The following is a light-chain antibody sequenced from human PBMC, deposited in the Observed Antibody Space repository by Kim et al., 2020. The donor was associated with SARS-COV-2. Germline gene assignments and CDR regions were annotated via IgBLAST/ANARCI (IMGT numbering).Light chain of an antibody. CDR2: GAS. V-gene: IGKV3-20*01. CDR3: QQYGSSPRT. CDR1: QSVSSNY. J-gene: IGKJ2*01. Sequence: LSPGERATLSCRASQSVSSNYLAWYQQRPGQAPRLLIYGASTRATGISDRFSATGSVTDFTLTISTLEPEDFAMYYCQQYGSSPRTFGQGTKLEIK.